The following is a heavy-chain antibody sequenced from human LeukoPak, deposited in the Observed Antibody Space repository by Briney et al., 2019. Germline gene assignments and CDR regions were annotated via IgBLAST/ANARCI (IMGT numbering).Heavy chain of an antibody. D-gene: IGHD6-19*01. Sequence: PSETLSLTCAVYGGSFSGYYWSWIRQPPGKGLEWIGEINHSGSTNYNPSLKSRVTISADTSKNQFSLKLSSVTAADTAVYYCARVLGSGWYGLIDYWGQGTLVTVSS. CDR3: ARVLGSGWYGLIDY. J-gene: IGHJ4*02. CDR1: GGSFSGYY. V-gene: IGHV4-34*01. CDR2: INHSGST.